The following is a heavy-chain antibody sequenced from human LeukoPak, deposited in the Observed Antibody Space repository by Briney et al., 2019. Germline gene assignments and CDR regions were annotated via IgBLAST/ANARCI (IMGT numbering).Heavy chain of an antibody. Sequence: GGSLRLSCVASGFTFGNYAMSWVRQAPGKGLEWVSAITGSGDSTFNADSVKGRFTISRDNFKNTLHLQMNNLRAEDTAIYYCAKSRIVVVTAIDYWGQGILVTVSS. V-gene: IGHV3-23*01. CDR3: AKSRIVVVTAIDY. CDR2: ITGSGDST. CDR1: GFTFGNYA. J-gene: IGHJ4*02. D-gene: IGHD2-21*02.